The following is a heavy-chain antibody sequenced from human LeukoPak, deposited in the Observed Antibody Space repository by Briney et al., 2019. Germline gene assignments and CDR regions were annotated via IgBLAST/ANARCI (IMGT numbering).Heavy chain of an antibody. D-gene: IGHD3-10*01. CDR1: GFTFSSYS. CDR2: ISSSSSYI. V-gene: IGHV3-21*01. CDR3: AREDSMVRASDY. J-gene: IGHJ4*02. Sequence: GGSLRLSCAASGFTFSSYSMNWVRQAPGKGLEWVSSISSSSSYIYYADSVKGRFTISRDNAKNSLYLQMNSLRAEDTAVYYCAREDSMVRASDYWGQGTLATVSS.